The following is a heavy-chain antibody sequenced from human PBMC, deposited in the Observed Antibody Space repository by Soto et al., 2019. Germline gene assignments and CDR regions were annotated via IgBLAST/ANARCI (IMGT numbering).Heavy chain of an antibody. CDR3: ARHPLRYDSLENWFDP. CDR2: IYYSGST. D-gene: IGHD3-9*01. J-gene: IGHJ5*02. V-gene: IGHV4-39*01. CDR1: GGSISSSSYY. Sequence: QLQLQESGPGLVKPSETLSLTCTVSGGSISSSSYYWGWIRQPPGKGLEWIGSIYYSGSTYYNPSLKSRVTIFVDTSKNQFSLKLSSVTAADTAVYYCARHPLRYDSLENWFDPWGQGTLVTVSS.